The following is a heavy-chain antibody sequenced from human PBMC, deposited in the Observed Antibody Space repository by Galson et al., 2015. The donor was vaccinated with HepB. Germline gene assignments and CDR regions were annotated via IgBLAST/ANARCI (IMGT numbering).Heavy chain of an antibody. CDR2: ISWNSGSI. Sequence: SLRLSCAASGFTFDDYAMHWVRQAPGKGLEWVSGISWNSGSIGYADSVKGRFTISRDNAKNSLYLQMNSLRAEDTALYYCAKDWEYSGSLPYFDYWGQGTLVTVSS. V-gene: IGHV3-9*01. CDR3: AKDWEYSGSLPYFDY. J-gene: IGHJ4*02. D-gene: IGHD1-26*01. CDR1: GFTFDDYA.